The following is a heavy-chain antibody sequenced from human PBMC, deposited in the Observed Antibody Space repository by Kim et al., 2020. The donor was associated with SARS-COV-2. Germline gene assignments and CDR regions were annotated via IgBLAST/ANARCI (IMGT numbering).Heavy chain of an antibody. D-gene: IGHD3-22*01. V-gene: IGHV3-73*01. CDR1: GFTFSGYA. CDR3: IRYYYDSSGSGVY. J-gene: IGHJ4*02. CDR2: MRSKANNYAT. Sequence: GGSLRLSCAASGFTFSGYAMHWARQASGKGLEWVGRMRSKANNYATAYGASVKGRFTISRDDSKNTAYLQMNSLKTEDTAVYYCIRYYYDSSGSGVYWGQGTLVTVSS.